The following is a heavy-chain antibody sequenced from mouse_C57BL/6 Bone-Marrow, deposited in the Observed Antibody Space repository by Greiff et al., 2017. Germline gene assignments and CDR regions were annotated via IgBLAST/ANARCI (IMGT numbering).Heavy chain of an antibody. CDR3: DYGTPYAMDY. J-gene: IGHJ4*01. Sequence: VQLQQSGAALVRPGASVTLSCKASGYTFTDYEMHWVKQTPVHGLEWIGAIDPETGGTAYNQKFKGKAILTADKSSSPAYMELRSLTSEDSAVYYCDYGTPYAMDYWGQGTSVTVSS. CDR2: IDPETGGT. D-gene: IGHD1-1*01. V-gene: IGHV1-15*01. CDR1: GYTFTDYE.